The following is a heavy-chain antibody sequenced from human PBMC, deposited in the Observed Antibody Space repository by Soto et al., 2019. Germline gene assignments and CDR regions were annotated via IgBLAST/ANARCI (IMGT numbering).Heavy chain of an antibody. CDR3: ARDRGYYYDSSGLTGNWFDP. CDR1: GYTFTSYG. J-gene: IGHJ5*02. CDR2: ISAYNGNT. V-gene: IGHV1-18*01. Sequence: GASVKVSCKASGYTFTSYGISWVRQAPGQGLEWMGWISAYNGNTNYAGSVKGRFTISRDNSKNTLYLQMNSLRAEDTAVYYCARDRGYYYDSSGLTGNWFDPWGQGTLVTVSS. D-gene: IGHD3-22*01.